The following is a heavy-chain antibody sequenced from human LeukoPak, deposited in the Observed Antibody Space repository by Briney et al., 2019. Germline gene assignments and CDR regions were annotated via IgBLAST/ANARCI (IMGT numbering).Heavy chain of an antibody. J-gene: IGHJ4*02. CDR3: ASGYGSGSYYAGFYFDY. CDR1: GGSISSGGYY. Sequence: PSETLSLTCTVPGGSISSGGYYWSWIRQHPGKGLEWIGYIYYSGSTYYNPPLKSRVTISVDTSKNQFSLKLSSVTAADTAVYYCASGYGSGSYYAGFYFDYWGQGTLVTVSS. D-gene: IGHD3-10*01. V-gene: IGHV4-31*03. CDR2: IYYSGST.